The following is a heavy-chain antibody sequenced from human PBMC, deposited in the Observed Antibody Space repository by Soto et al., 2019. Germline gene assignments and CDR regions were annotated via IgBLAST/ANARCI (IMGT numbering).Heavy chain of an antibody. V-gene: IGHV3-23*05. CDR1: GFTFSTYA. D-gene: IGHD6-19*01. J-gene: IGHJ4*02. Sequence: GGSLRLSCAASGFTFSTYAMSWVRQAPGKGLEWVSTIDNSGGITYYADSVKGRFTISRDNSKNTLYLQLDSLRVEDTGVYFCARDEHSSDDFWGQGTQVTVSS. CDR3: ARDEHSSDDF. CDR2: IDNSGGIT.